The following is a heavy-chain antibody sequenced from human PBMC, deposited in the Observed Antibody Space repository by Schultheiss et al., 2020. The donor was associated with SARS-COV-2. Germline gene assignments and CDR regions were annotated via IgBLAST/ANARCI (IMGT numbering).Heavy chain of an antibody. CDR1: GFTFSSYW. Sequence: GGSLRLSCVVSGFTFSSYWMHWVRQAPGKGLVWVSRINSDGSSTSYADSVKGRFTISRDNAKNTLYLQMNSLRAEDTAVYYCARLYSSGWYGAGENWFDPWGQGTLVTVSS. D-gene: IGHD6-19*01. CDR2: INSDGSST. CDR3: ARLYSSGWYGAGENWFDP. V-gene: IGHV3-74*01. J-gene: IGHJ5*02.